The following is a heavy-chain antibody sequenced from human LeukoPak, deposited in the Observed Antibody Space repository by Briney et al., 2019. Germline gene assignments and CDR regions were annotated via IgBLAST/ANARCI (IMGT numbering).Heavy chain of an antibody. CDR3: ARANPADFNL. CDR1: EFTFSNYW. Sequence: GGSLRLSCVAPEFTFSNYWIHWVRQPPGKGLVWVSRIRYDGIVTNYADSVEGRFTISGDNAKNTVHLQTNSLRDDDTAVYYCARANPADFNLWGRGTLVTVSS. CDR2: IRYDGIVT. J-gene: IGHJ2*01. V-gene: IGHV3-74*01. D-gene: IGHD1-14*01.